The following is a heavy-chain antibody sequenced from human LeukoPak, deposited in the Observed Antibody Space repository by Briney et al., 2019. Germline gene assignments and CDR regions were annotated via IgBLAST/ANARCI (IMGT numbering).Heavy chain of an antibody. J-gene: IGHJ4*02. CDR1: GYTFTGYY. V-gene: IGHV1-2*06. CDR3: ARAPGPYYYDSSGGPDY. Sequence: ASANVSCKASGYTFTGYYMHWVRQAPGQGLEWMGRINPNSGGTNYAQTFQGRVTMTRDTSISTAYMELSRLRSDDTAVYYCARAPGPYYYDSSGGPDYWGQGTLVTVSS. D-gene: IGHD3-22*01. CDR2: INPNSGGT.